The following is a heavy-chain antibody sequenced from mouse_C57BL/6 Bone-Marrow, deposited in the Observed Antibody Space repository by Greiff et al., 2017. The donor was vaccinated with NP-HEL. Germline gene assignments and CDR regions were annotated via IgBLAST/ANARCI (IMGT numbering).Heavy chain of an antibody. J-gene: IGHJ2*01. CDR1: GYTFTDYY. V-gene: IGHV1-76*01. D-gene: IGHD2-12*01. CDR3: ARSNGTIVFDY. CDR2: IYPGSGNT. Sequence: VQRVESGAELVRPGASVKLSCKASGYTFTDYYINWVKQRPGQGLEWIARIYPGSGNTYYNEKFKGKATLTAEKSSSTAYMQLSSLTSEDSAVYFCARSNGTIVFDYWGQGTTLTVSS.